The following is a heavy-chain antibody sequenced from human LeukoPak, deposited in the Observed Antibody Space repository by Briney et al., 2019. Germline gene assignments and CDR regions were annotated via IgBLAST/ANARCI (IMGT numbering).Heavy chain of an antibody. CDR3: AKRYCSSTSCSLFDY. J-gene: IGHJ4*02. Sequence: GGSLRLSCAASGFTFSSYWMNWARQAPGKGLEWVSAISGSGGSTYYADSVKGRFTISRDNSKNTLYLQMNSLRAEDTAVYYCAKRYCSSTSCSLFDYWGQGTLVTVSS. D-gene: IGHD2-2*01. CDR1: GFTFSSYW. CDR2: ISGSGGST. V-gene: IGHV3-23*01.